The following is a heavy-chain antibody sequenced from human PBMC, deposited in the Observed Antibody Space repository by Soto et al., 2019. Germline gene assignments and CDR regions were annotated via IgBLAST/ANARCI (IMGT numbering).Heavy chain of an antibody. Sequence: ASVKVSCKAPGYTFTSYDINWVRQATGQGLEWMGWMNPNSGNTGYAQKFQGRVTMTRNTSISTAYMELSSLRSEDTAVYYCARGLSKWLVQSWFDPWGQGTLVTVSS. CDR2: MNPNSGNT. V-gene: IGHV1-8*01. CDR3: ARGLSKWLVQSWFDP. D-gene: IGHD6-19*01. J-gene: IGHJ5*02. CDR1: GYTFTSYD.